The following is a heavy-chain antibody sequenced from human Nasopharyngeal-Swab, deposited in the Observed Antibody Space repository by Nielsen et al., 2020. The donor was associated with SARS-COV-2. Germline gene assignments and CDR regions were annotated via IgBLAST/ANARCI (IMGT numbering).Heavy chain of an antibody. V-gene: IGHV1-2*02. CDR1: GYTFTGYY. CDR2: INANSGGI. D-gene: IGHD3-10*01. J-gene: IGHJ5*02. Sequence: ASVKVSCKASGYTFTGYYMHWVRQAPGQGLEWMGWINANSGGIKYAQKFQGRVTMARDTPITTAYMEMSRLRSDDTAVYYCARGGKPITMVRGITPPGENWFDPWGQGTLVTVSS. CDR3: ARGGKPITMVRGITPPGENWFDP.